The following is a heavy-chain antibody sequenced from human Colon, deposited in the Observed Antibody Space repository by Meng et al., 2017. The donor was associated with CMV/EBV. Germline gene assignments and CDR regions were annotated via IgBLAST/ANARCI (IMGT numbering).Heavy chain of an antibody. CDR2: NSGGDNTK. V-gene: IGHV3-23*01. Sequence: TGSSDVSTRVHQAPGKGQEWVSANSGGDNTKNYASYAKGRLTISADKSKNTVYLQMSSLRADDTAVYYCARRRGTGVGVLGSLGYWGQGTLVTVSS. CDR1: TGSSDV. CDR3: ARRRGTGVGVLGSLGY. D-gene: IGHD1-26*01. J-gene: IGHJ4*02.